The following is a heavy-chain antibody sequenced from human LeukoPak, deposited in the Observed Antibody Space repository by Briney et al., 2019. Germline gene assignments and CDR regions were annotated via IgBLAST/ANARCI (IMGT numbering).Heavy chain of an antibody. CDR3: AKDSLQWLMDV. J-gene: IGHJ6*02. V-gene: IGHV3-23*01. CDR2: ISGSGCST. D-gene: IGHD6-19*01. CDR1: GFTFNSYD. Sequence: GGSLRLSCAASGFTFNSYDMSWVRPAPGKGLEWVSAISGSGCSTYYADSVKGRFTSSRDNSKNTLYLQMNSLRAEDTAVYYCAKDSLQWLMDVWGQGTTVTVSS.